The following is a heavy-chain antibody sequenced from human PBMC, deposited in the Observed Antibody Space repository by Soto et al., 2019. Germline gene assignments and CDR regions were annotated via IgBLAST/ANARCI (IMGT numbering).Heavy chain of an antibody. D-gene: IGHD2-2*01. V-gene: IGHV3-53*04. CDR1: GFTVSSNY. CDR2: IYSGGST. J-gene: IGHJ6*03. CDR3: ARATNYYYYYYMDV. Sequence: HPGGSLRLSCAASGFTVSSNYMSWVRQAPGKGLEWVSVIYSGGSTYYADSVKGRFTISRHNSKNTLYLQMNSLRAEDTAVYYCARATNYYYYYYMDVWGKGTTVTISS.